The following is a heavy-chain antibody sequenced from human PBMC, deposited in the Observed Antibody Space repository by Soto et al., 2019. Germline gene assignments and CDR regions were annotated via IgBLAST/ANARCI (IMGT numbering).Heavy chain of an antibody. V-gene: IGHV3-11*01. CDR2: ISSSGSTI. Sequence: GGSLRLSCAASGFTFSDYYMSWIRQAPGKGLEWVSYISSSGSTIYYADSVKGRFTISRDNAKNSLYLQMNSLRAEDTAVYYFARDLFYDFWSGYFGTDAFDIWGQGTMVTVSS. CDR3: ARDLFYDFWSGYFGTDAFDI. J-gene: IGHJ3*02. CDR1: GFTFSDYY. D-gene: IGHD3-3*01.